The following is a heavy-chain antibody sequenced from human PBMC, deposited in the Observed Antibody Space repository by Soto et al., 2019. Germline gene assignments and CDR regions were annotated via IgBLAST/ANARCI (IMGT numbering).Heavy chain of an antibody. CDR3: ARGLAASCLSY. CDR1: GFTFSSYA. Sequence: PGGSLRLSCAASGFTFSSYAMHWVRQAPGKGLEWVAVISYDGSNKYYADSVKGRFTISRDNSKNTLYLQMNSLRAEDTAVYYCARGLAASCLSYWGQGTLVTVSS. V-gene: IGHV3-30-3*01. J-gene: IGHJ4*02. CDR2: ISYDGSNK. D-gene: IGHD2-15*01.